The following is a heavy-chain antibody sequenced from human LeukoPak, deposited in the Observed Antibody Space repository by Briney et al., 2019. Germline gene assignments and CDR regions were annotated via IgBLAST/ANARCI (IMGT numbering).Heavy chain of an antibody. J-gene: IGHJ5*02. D-gene: IGHD3-9*01. CDR3: AGQDLLRYFDWFPPSHFDP. CDR2: INPNSGGT. CDR1: GYTFTGYY. Sequence: ASVKVSCKASGYTFTGYYMHWVRQAPGQGLEWMGWINPNSGGTNYAQKFQGRVTMTRDTSISTAYMELSRLRSDDTAVYYCAGQDLLRYFDWFPPSHFDPWGQGTLVTVSS. V-gene: IGHV1-2*02.